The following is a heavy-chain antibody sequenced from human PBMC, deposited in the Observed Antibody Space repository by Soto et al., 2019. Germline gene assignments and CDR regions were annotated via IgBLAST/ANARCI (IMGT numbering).Heavy chain of an antibody. J-gene: IGHJ3*01. Sequence: PGGSLRLSCAASGFNFNSYGMSWVRQAPGKGLEWISGISGSGGTTYYADSVKGRFTISRDRSQNTLYLQMNGLRAEDTAVYYCLYIFRRVKNSFDFSCQGTMVT. CDR1: GFNFNSYG. CDR3: LYIFRRVKNSFDF. D-gene: IGHD2-21*01. V-gene: IGHV3-23*01. CDR2: ISGSGGTT.